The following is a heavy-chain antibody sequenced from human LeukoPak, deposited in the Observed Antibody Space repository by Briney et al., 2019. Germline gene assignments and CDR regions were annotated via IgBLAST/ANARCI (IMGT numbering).Heavy chain of an antibody. Sequence: GASVKVSCKASGYTFTGYYMHWVRQAPGQGLEWMGWINPNSGGTNYAQKFQGRVTMTRDTSISTAYMELSRLRSDDTAVYYCAREDDSSGYLFDYWGQGTLVTVSS. CDR2: INPNSGGT. CDR1: GYTFTGYY. J-gene: IGHJ4*02. D-gene: IGHD3-22*01. CDR3: AREDDSSGYLFDY. V-gene: IGHV1-2*02.